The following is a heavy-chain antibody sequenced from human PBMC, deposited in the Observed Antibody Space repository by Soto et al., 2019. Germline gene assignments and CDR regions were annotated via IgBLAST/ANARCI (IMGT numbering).Heavy chain of an antibody. Sequence: CLRLSCAASGFTFSSYSMNWVRQSPGKGLEWVSSISSSSSYIYYADSVKGRFTSSRDNAKNLLYLQMKSLRAEDTAVYYCARARHSSGYYRDALDIWGQGTMVTVSS. V-gene: IGHV3-21*01. D-gene: IGHD3-22*01. J-gene: IGHJ3*02. CDR3: ARARHSSGYYRDALDI. CDR2: ISSSSSYI. CDR1: GFTFSSYS.